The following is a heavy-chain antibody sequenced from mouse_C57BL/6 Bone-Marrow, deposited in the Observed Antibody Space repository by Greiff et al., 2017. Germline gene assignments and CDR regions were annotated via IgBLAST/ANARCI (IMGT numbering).Heavy chain of an antibody. J-gene: IGHJ3*01. Sequence: EVKLVESGGDLVKPGGSLKLSCAASRFTFSSYGMSWVRQTPDKRLEWVATISSGGSYTYYPDSVKGRFTISRDNAKNTLYLQMSSLKSEDTAMDYCARPHSYGSSFAYWGQGTLVTVSA. CDR1: RFTFSSYG. CDR3: ARPHSYGSSFAY. CDR2: ISSGGSYT. D-gene: IGHD1-1*01. V-gene: IGHV5-6*02.